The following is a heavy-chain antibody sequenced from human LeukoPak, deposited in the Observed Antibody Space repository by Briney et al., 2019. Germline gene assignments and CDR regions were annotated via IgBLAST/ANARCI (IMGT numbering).Heavy chain of an antibody. CDR2: ISGHKAKT. V-gene: IGHV1-18*01. Sequence: ASVKVSCKASGYTFTSYGISWVRQAPGQGLEWMGWISGHKAKTNYAQNLQGRVTMTTDTSTSTAYMELRSLRSDDTAVYYCARDSLVPGDATSFGPWGQGTLVTVSS. CDR3: ARDSLVPGDATSFGP. CDR1: GYTFTSYG. D-gene: IGHD2-2*01. J-gene: IGHJ5*02.